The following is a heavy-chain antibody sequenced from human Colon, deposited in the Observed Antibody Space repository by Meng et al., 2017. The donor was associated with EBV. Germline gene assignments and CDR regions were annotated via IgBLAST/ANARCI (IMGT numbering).Heavy chain of an antibody. CDR3: ARVSSGWDYFDY. Sequence: QAHLQESGPGLVKPSQPLSLTCTVSGGSVSSGGYYWTWIRQHPGKGLEWFGHIYYSGSTFYNPSLKRRVIISIDTSKNQFSLNLRSVTAADTAVYYCARVSSGWDYFDYWGQGTLVTASS. D-gene: IGHD6-19*01. CDR2: IYYSGST. J-gene: IGHJ4*02. CDR1: GGSVSSGGYY. V-gene: IGHV4-31*03.